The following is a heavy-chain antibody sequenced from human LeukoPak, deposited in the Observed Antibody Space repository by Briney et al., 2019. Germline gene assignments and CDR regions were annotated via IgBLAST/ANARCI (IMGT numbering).Heavy chain of an antibody. D-gene: IGHD3-22*01. V-gene: IGHV3-33*01. CDR3: ARDTPYYDSSGYTRPYDY. Sequence: PGGSLRLSCAASGFTFSSYDMHWVRQAPGKGLEWVAVIWYDGSNKYYADSVKGRFTISRDNSKNTLYLQMNSLRAEDTAVYYCARDTPYYDSSGYTRPYDYWGQGTLVTVSS. CDR1: GFTFSSYD. CDR2: IWYDGSNK. J-gene: IGHJ4*02.